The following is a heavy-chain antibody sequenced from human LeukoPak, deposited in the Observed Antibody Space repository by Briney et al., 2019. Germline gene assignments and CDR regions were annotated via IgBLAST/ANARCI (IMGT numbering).Heavy chain of an antibody. CDR3: ARDCWVADTAMGSCDTSFDY. CDR2: ISSSSSTI. J-gene: IGHJ4*02. D-gene: IGHD5-18*01. CDR1: GFTFSSYS. Sequence: HSGGSLRLSCAASGFTFSSYSMNWVRQAPGKGLEWVSYISSSSSTIYYADSVKGRFTISRDNAKNSLYLQMNSLRAEDTAVYYCARDCWVADTAMGSCDTSFDYWGQGTLVTVSS. V-gene: IGHV3-48*01.